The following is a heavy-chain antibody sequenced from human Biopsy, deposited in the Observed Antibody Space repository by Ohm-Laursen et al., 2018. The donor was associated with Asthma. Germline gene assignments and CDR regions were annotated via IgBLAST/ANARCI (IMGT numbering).Heavy chain of an antibody. D-gene: IGHD6-25*01. CDR1: GFSFSDYY. CDR2: ISRSGSTT. Sequence: GSLRLSCTASGFSFSDYYMTWMRQAPGKGLEWVSSISRSGSTTYPAESVKGRFTISRDNAQKSLFLQMGSLRAEDTAIYYCARVFESSEWGPFYHFGLDVWGQGTTVAVSS. V-gene: IGHV3-11*01. CDR3: ARVFESSEWGPFYHFGLDV. J-gene: IGHJ6*02.